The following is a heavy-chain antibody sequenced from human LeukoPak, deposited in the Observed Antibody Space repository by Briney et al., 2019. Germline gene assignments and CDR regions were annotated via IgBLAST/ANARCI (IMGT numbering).Heavy chain of an antibody. D-gene: IGHD6-19*01. J-gene: IGHJ4*02. V-gene: IGHV1-69*05. CDR3: ARTFCSSPWSSGCLGDFDY. Sequence: SVKVSCKASGGTFSSYAISWVRQAPGQGLEWMGRIIPIFGAANYAQKFQGRVTITTDESTSTAYMELSSLRSEDTAVYYCARTFCSSPWSSGCLGDFDYWGQGTLVTVSS. CDR2: IIPIFGAA. CDR1: GGTFSSYA.